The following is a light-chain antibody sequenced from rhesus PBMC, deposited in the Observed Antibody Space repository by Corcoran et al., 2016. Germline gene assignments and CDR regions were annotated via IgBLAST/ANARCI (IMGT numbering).Light chain of an antibody. CDR1: QGINKE. J-gene: IGKJ1*01. CDR2: SAS. V-gene: IGKV1-94*01. CDR3: QHYYDNPRT. Sequence: DIHMTQSPSSLSASVGDRVTVTCRASQGINKELSWYQQKPGKAPTPLIYSASSLQTGIPSRFSGSGSGTDFTLIISSLQPEDSATYYCQHYYDNPRTFGQGTKVEIK.